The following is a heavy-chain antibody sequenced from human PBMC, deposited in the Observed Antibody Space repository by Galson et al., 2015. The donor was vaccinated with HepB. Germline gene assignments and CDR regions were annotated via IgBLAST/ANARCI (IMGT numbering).Heavy chain of an antibody. CDR2: IIPILGIA. V-gene: IGHV1-69*04. D-gene: IGHD6-13*01. Sequence: SVKVSCKASGGTFSSYAISWVRQAPGQGLEWMGRIIPILGIANYAQKFQGRVTITADKSTSTAYMELSSLRSEGTAVYYCARDAAAAGLDAFDIWGQGTMVTVSS. CDR3: ARDAAAAGLDAFDI. J-gene: IGHJ3*02. CDR1: GGTFSSYA.